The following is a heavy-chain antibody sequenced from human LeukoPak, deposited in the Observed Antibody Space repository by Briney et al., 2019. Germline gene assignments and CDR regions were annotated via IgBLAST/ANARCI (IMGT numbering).Heavy chain of an antibody. CDR1: GFTFSSYA. CDR2: ISGSGGST. CDR3: AKDGKYCSGGSCHLNWFDP. D-gene: IGHD2-15*01. Sequence: PGGSLRLSCAASGFTFSSYAMSWVRQAPGKWLEWVSAISGSGGSTYYADSVKGRFTISRDNSKNTLYLQMNSLRAEDTAVYYCAKDGKYCSGGSCHLNWFDPWGQGTLVTVSS. V-gene: IGHV3-23*01. J-gene: IGHJ5*02.